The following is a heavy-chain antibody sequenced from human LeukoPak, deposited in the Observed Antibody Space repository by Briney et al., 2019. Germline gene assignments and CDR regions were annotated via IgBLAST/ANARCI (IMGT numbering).Heavy chain of an antibody. CDR1: GGSINNYY. V-gene: IGHV4-59*08. Sequence: MPSETLSLTCVVSGGSINNYYWRCLRQPPGKGLEWIAYIHSNGNTNYNPSFKSRVTVSVDTSKNQLSLRLTSVAAADTAIYYCARQPSATAAFDIWGQGTMVIVSS. CDR2: IHSNGNT. J-gene: IGHJ3*02. CDR3: ARQPSATAAFDI. D-gene: IGHD5-18*01.